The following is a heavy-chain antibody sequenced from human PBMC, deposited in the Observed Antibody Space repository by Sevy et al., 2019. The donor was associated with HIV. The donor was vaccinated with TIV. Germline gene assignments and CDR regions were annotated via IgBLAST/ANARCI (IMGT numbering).Heavy chain of an antibody. Sequence: GGSLRLSCAASGFTFSSYAMHWVRQAPGKGLEWMAVISYDGSKRFHANSVKGRFSISRDKSKNMVYLQMNGLRIEDTAVYYCARADVDRYYYYYGMDVWGQGTTVTVSS. CDR2: ISYDGSKR. V-gene: IGHV3-30*01. J-gene: IGHJ6*02. CDR3: ARADVDRYYYYYGMDV. CDR1: GFTFSSYA.